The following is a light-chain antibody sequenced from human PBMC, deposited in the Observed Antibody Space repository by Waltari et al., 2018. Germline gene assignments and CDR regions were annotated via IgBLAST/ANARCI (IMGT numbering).Light chain of an antibody. CDR3: QQSYAIPLT. CDR1: ENINNY. CDR2: ATS. V-gene: IGKV1-39*01. J-gene: IGKJ4*01. Sequence: EMQRSQSPSSLSASVWDRLPITCPASENINNYLNWYHQTPGKAPKRLIYATSKLQSGVPARFSGSGSGTDFTLTISSLQPEDFATYYCQQSYAIPLTFGGGTKVEI.